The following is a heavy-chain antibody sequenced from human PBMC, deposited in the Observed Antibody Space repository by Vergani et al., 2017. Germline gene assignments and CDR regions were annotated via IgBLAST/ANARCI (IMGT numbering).Heavy chain of an antibody. D-gene: IGHD1-1*01. V-gene: IGHV3-72*01. CDR3: VRVKGSNWNDHLYDI. Sequence: EVELVDSGGKVVRPGGSLRLSCAASGFIFSDHYMDWVRQAPGKGLEWVGRIRNKANDYTTQYAASVKGRFTISRDDSKSYLYLQMNSLQTEDTALYYCVRVKGSNWNDHLYDIWGQGTLVTVSS. CDR1: GFIFSDHY. CDR2: IRNKANDYTT. J-gene: IGHJ3*02.